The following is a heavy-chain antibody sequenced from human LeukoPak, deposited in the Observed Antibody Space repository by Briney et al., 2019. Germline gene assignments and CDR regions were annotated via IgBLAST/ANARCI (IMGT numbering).Heavy chain of an antibody. J-gene: IGHJ3*02. D-gene: IGHD1-26*01. V-gene: IGHV1-46*01. CDR3: ARASSGSYSNRDAFAI. Sequence: ASVKVSCKASGYTFTTYYIHWVRQAPGQGFEWMGIINPSGGSTSYAQKFQGRVTMTRDMSTTTVHMELNSLRSEDTAVYYCARASSGSYSNRDAFAIWGQGTMVTVSS. CDR1: GYTFTTYY. CDR2: INPSGGST.